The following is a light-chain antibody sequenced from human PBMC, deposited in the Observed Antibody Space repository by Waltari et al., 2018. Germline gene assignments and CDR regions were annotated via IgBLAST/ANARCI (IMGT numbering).Light chain of an antibody. CDR2: DDS. J-gene: IGLJ2*01. V-gene: IGLV3-21*03. CDR3: QVWDSSSDHPGV. CDR1: NIGSKS. Sequence: SYVLTQPPSVSVAPGKTARITCGGNNIGSKSVNWYQQKPGQAPVLVVYDDSDRPSGIPERFSGSNSGNTATLTISRGEAGDEADYYCQVWDSSSDHPGVFGGGTKLTVL.